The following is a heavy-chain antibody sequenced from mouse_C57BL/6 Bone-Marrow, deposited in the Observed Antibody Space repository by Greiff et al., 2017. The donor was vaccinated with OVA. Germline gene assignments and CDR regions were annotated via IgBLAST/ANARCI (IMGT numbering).Heavy chain of an antibody. CDR2: IRNKANGYTT. J-gene: IGHJ4*01. CDR3: ARSPSYYYGSSSYAMDY. V-gene: IGHV7-3*01. CDR1: GFTFTDYY. Sequence: DVMLVESGGGLVQPGGSLSLSCAASGFTFTDYYMSWVRQPPGKALEWLGFIRNKANGYTTEYSASVKGRFTISRDNSQSILYLQMNALRAEDSATYYCARSPSYYYGSSSYAMDYWGQGTSVTVSS. D-gene: IGHD1-1*01.